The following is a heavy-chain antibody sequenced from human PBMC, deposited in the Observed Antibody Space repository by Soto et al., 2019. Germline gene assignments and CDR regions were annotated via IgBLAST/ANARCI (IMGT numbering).Heavy chain of an antibody. CDR1: GFTVYSNY. Sequence: EVQLVESGGGLIQPGGSLRLSCAASGFTVYSNYMSWVRQAPGKGLEWVSVIYSGGSTYYSDSVKGRFTISRDNSKNKLYLQMNSLRAEDTAVYYCARDYADSVLGYFDYWGQGTLVTVSS. V-gene: IGHV3-53*01. J-gene: IGHJ4*02. CDR2: IYSGGST. D-gene: IGHD4-17*01. CDR3: ARDYADSVLGYFDY.